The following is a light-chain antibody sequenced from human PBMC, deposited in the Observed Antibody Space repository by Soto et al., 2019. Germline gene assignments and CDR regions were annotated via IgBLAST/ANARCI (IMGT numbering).Light chain of an antibody. Sequence: QLVLTQSPSASASLGASVKLTCTLSSGHSNYAIAWHQQQPEKGPRYLMKVNSDGSHRKGDGIPDRFSGSISGAQRYLTISSLQSDDEADYYCQTWGTGIRVFGTGTKVTVL. V-gene: IGLV4-69*01. CDR1: SGHSNYA. CDR3: QTWGTGIRV. CDR2: VNSDGSH. J-gene: IGLJ1*01.